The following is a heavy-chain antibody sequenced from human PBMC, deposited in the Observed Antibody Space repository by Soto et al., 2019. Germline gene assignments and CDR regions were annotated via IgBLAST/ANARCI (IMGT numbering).Heavy chain of an antibody. Sequence: PSETLSLTCTVSGGSIRSGDYYWSWIRQHPGKGLEYIGYIYYSGSTYYNPSLESRVTISVDTSKNLFSLRLSSVTAADTAVYYCAYSTTVHYFDYWGQGTLVTVSS. D-gene: IGHD4-17*01. J-gene: IGHJ4*02. V-gene: IGHV4-31*03. CDR1: GGSIRSGDYY. CDR2: IYYSGST. CDR3: AYSTTVHYFDY.